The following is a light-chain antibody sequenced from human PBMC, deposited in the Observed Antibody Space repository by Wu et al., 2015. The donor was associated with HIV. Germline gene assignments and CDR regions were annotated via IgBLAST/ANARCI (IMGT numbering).Light chain of an antibody. J-gene: IGKJ2*01. CDR2: GAS. Sequence: EIVLTQSPGTLSLSPGERATLSCRASQSVSSSYLAWYQQKPGQAPRLLTYGASRRATGIPDRFSGSGSGTDFNLTISRLEPEDFAVYYCQQYGAAPPYTFGQGTKVEIK. CDR3: QQYGAAPPYT. CDR1: QSVSSSY. V-gene: IGKV3-20*01.